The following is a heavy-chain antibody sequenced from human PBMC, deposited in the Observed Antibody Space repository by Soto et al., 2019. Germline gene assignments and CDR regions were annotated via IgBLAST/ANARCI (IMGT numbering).Heavy chain of an antibody. Sequence: SVKVSCKASGGTFSSYTISWVRQAPGQGLEWMGRIIPILGIANYAQKFQGRVTITADESTSTAYMELSSLRSEDTAVYYCVVGSSWYFTGYYGMDVWGQGTTVTVSS. J-gene: IGHJ6*02. V-gene: IGHV1-69*02. CDR2: IIPILGIA. D-gene: IGHD6-13*01. CDR3: VVGSSWYFTGYYGMDV. CDR1: GGTFSSYT.